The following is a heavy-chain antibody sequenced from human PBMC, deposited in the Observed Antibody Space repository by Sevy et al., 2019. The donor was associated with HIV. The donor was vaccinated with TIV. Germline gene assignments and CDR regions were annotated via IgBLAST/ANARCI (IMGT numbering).Heavy chain of an antibody. CDR1: GFTFSSYG. D-gene: IGHD3-16*01. CDR3: AKDRKRGGYYYYGMDV. J-gene: IGHJ6*02. V-gene: IGHV3-30*02. CDR2: IRYDGSNK. Sequence: GGSLRLSCAASGFTFSSYGMHWVRQAPGKGLEWVAFIRYDGSNKYYADSVKGRFTISRDNSKNTLYLQMNSLRAEDTAVYYCAKDRKRGGYYYYGMDVWGQGTTVTVSS.